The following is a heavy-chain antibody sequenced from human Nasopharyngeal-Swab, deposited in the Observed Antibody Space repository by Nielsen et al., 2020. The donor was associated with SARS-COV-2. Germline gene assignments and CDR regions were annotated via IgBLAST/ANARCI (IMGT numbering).Heavy chain of an antibody. V-gene: IGHV3-11*01. J-gene: IGHJ6*02. CDR3: ARESGYQVLLDYYYHGLDV. CDR2: ISTSGTTT. CDR1: GFAFSDFY. D-gene: IGHD3-3*01. Sequence: GGSLRLSCVASGFAFSDFYMAWVRHAPGKGLEWVSYISTSGTTTDSADSVKGRFTISRDNANNILYLHMNSLRGDDTAVYFCARESGYQVLLDYYYHGLDVWGHGTAVTVSS.